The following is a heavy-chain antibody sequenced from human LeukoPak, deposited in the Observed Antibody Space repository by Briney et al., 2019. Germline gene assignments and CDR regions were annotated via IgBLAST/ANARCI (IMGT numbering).Heavy chain of an antibody. D-gene: IGHD2-2*01. J-gene: IGHJ6*02. CDR3: ASEPAAMAEVDYYYGMDV. Sequence: GASVKVSCKASGYTFTGYYMHWVRQAPGQGLEWMGWINPNSGGTNYAQKFQGRVTMTRVTSISTAYMELSRLRSDDTAVYYCASEPAAMAEVDYYYGMDVWGQGTTVTVSS. CDR1: GYTFTGYY. V-gene: IGHV1-2*02. CDR2: INPNSGGT.